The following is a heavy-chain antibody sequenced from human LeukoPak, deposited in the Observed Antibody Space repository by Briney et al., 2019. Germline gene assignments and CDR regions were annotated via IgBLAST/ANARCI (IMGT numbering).Heavy chain of an antibody. CDR1: GYTFTGYY. CDR2: INPNSGGT. CDR3: ARDLGSSGYYSFDY. J-gene: IGHJ4*02. D-gene: IGHD3-22*01. Sequence: ASVKVSCKASGYTFTGYYMHWVRQAPGQGLEWMGWINPNSGGTSYAQKFQGRVTMTRDTSISTAYMELSRLRSDDTAVYYCARDLGSSGYYSFDYWGQGTLVTVSS. V-gene: IGHV1-2*02.